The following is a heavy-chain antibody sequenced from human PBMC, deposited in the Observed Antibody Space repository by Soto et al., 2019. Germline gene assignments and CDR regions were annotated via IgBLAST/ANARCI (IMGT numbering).Heavy chain of an antibody. J-gene: IGHJ5*02. V-gene: IGHV4-39*01. CDR2: IYYRVST. CDR1: GGSISSSSYY. CDR3: ARQYCTNVVCSNWFDP. D-gene: IGHD2-8*01. Sequence: QLQLQESGPGLVKPSETLSLTCTVSGGSISSSSYYCGWIRQPPVQRLEWIGTIYYRVSTYYNPFLKRRVTISVDKSKNQFSLKLSAVTAADTAVYYCARQYCTNVVCSNWFDPWGQGTLVTVSS.